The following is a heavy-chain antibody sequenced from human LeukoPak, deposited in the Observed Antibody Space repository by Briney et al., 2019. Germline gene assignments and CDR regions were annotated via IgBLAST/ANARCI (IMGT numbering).Heavy chain of an antibody. J-gene: IGHJ4*02. D-gene: IGHD3-22*01. CDR2: IIPIFGTA. Sequence: SVKVSCKASGGTFSSYAISWVRQAPGQGLEWMGGIIPIFGTANYAQKFQGRVTITADKSTSTAYMELSSLRSDDTAAYYCARDYYDSSGYYAPHDYWGQGTLVTVSS. CDR1: GGTFSSYA. V-gene: IGHV1-69*06. CDR3: ARDYYDSSGYYAPHDY.